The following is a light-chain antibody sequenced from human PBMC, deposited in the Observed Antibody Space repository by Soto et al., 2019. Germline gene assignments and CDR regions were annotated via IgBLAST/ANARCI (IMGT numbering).Light chain of an antibody. CDR2: KAS. CDR1: QSISSW. CDR3: QQYNDSFPYT. V-gene: IGKV1-5*03. J-gene: IGKJ2*01. Sequence: DIQMTQSPSTLSASVGDRVTITCRASQSISSWLAWYQQKPGTAPKLLIYKASTLASGVPSRFSGSRSGTEFTLTVSSLQPDDFATYYCQQYNDSFPYTFGQRTKLEIK.